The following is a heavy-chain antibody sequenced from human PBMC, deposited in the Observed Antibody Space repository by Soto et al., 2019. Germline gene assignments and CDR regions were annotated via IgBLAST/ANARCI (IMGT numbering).Heavy chain of an antibody. CDR3: ARCGYTYGNAYYGMDI. Sequence: GASVKVSCKASGYTFTSYAMYLGRQAPGQRLEWMGWINTGNDNTKYSQRFQGRVTITRDTSAGTAYMELSSLRSEDTAVYYCARCGYTYGNAYYGMDIWGQGTTVTVSS. D-gene: IGHD5-18*01. V-gene: IGHV1-3*04. J-gene: IGHJ6*02. CDR1: GYTFTSYA. CDR2: INTGNDNT.